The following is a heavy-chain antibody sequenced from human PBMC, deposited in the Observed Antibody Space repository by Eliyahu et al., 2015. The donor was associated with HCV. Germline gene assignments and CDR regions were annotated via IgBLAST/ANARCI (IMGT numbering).Heavy chain of an antibody. Sequence: EVQLVESGGGLVKPGGSLRXSCAASGFTFXKAWMSWVRQAPGGGGGWSGRIKSKTDGGTTDYAAPVKGRFTISRDDSKSTLYLQMNSLKTEDTAVYYCTTGAPGGFDYYLDVWGQGTTVTVSS. CDR2: IKSKTDGGTT. D-gene: IGHD3-10*01. CDR1: GFTFXKAW. V-gene: IGHV3-15*01. J-gene: IGHJ6*03. CDR3: TTGAPGGFDYYLDV.